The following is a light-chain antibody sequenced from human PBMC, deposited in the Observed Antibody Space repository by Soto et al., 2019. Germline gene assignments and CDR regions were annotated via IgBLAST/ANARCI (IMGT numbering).Light chain of an antibody. V-gene: IGKV1-39*01. CDR1: QSISSY. CDR3: QQSYRTHVK. J-gene: IGKJ1*01. Sequence: DIQMTQSPSSLSASVGDRVTITCRASQSISSYLNWYQQKPGKAPKLLIYAASSLQSGVPSRFSGSGSGTDFTLTISSLQPEDFATYSCQQSYRTHVKFGQGTKVDIK. CDR2: AAS.